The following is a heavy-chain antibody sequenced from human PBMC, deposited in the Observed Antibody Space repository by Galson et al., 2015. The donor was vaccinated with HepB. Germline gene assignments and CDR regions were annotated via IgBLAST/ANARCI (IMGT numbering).Heavy chain of an antibody. V-gene: IGHV3-30-3*01. CDR2: ISYDGSNK. D-gene: IGHD1-7*01. Sequence: SLRLSCAASGFTFSSYAMHWVRQAPGKGLEWVAVISYDGSNKYYADSVKGRFTISRDNSKNTLYLQMNSLRAEDTAVYYCARGSGGNWNYEVDYWGQGTLVTVSS. CDR1: GFTFSSYA. CDR3: ARGSGGNWNYEVDY. J-gene: IGHJ4*02.